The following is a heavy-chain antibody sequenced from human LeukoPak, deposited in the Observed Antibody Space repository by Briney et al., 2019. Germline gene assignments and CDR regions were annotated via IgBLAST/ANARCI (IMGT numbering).Heavy chain of an antibody. V-gene: IGHV4-4*07. J-gene: IGHJ4*01. CDR2: ISSGGNT. D-gene: IGHD2-15*01. CDR1: GASLRSYY. CDR3: AREGRSSTPGY. Sequence: NPSETLSLTCTVSGASLRSYYWSWIRQPAGKNLEWIGRISSGGNTDYNPSLRSRLTMSVDTSKNQFSLKLNSVTAADTAVYYCAREGRSSTPGYWGQGTLVTVSS.